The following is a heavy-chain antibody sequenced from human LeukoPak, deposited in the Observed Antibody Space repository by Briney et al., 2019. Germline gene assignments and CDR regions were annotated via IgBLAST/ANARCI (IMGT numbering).Heavy chain of an antibody. V-gene: IGHV4-30-4*01. Sequence: SETLSLTCTVSGGSISSGDYYWSWIRQPPGKGLEWIGYIYYSGSTYYNTSLKSRVTISVDTSKNQFSLKLSSVTAADTAVYYCARDGDSSGYYDYWGQGTLVTVSS. D-gene: IGHD3-22*01. J-gene: IGHJ4*02. CDR1: GGSISSGDYY. CDR3: ARDGDSSGYYDY. CDR2: IYYSGST.